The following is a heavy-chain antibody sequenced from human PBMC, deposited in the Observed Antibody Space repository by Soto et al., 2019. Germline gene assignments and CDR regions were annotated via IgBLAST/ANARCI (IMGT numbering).Heavy chain of an antibody. CDR3: ARGGRGYEFDY. V-gene: IGHV3-64*01. Sequence: GGSLRLSCAASGFTFSSYAMHWARQAPGKGLEYVSAISSNGGSTDYANSVKGRFTISRDNSKNTLYLQMGSLRAEDMAVYYCARGGRGYEFDYWGQGTLVTVSS. J-gene: IGHJ4*02. D-gene: IGHD5-12*01. CDR2: ISSNGGST. CDR1: GFTFSSYA.